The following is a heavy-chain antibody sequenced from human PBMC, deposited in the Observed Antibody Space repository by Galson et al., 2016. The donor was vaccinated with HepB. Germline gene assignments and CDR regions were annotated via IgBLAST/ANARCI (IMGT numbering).Heavy chain of an antibody. CDR2: IIPIFATT. CDR3: ARQSIALEETGYSYYDMDV. D-gene: IGHD6-6*01. V-gene: IGHV1-69*13. Sequence: SVKASCKASGGTFNSYTINWVRQAPGQGLEWMGGIIPIFATTNYAQKFQGRVTITADESTSTAYMELSSLASADTAVYYCARQSIALEETGYSYYDMDVWGQGTTATVSS. CDR1: GGTFNSYT. J-gene: IGHJ6*02.